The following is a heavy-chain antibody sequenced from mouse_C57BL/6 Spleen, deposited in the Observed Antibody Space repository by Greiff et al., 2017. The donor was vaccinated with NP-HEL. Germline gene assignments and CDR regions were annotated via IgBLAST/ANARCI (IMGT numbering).Heavy chain of an antibody. V-gene: IGHV1-82*01. CDR2: SYPGDGDK. D-gene: IGHD2-4*01. J-gene: IGHJ2*01. Sequence: ESGPELVKPGASVKISCKASGYAFSSSWMNWVKQRPGKGLEWIGRSYPGDGDKNYNGKFKGKATLTADKSSSTAYMQLSSLTSEVSAVYFCARDYDDYWGQGTTLTVSS. CDR1: GYAFSSSW. CDR3: ARDYDDY.